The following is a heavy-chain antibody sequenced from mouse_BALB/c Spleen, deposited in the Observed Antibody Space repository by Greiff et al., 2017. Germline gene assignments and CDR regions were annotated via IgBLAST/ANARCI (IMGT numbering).Heavy chain of an antibody. Sequence: DVMLVESGGGLVQPGGSLKLSCAASGFTFSSYTMSWVRQTPEKRLEWVATISSGGGNTYYPDSVKGRFTISRDNAKNNLYLQMSSLRSEDTALYYCARQGYDGAWFAYWGQGTLVTVSA. CDR3: ARQGYDGAWFAY. J-gene: IGHJ3*01. CDR2: ISSGGGNT. CDR1: GFTFSSYT. V-gene: IGHV5-9*03. D-gene: IGHD2-2*01.